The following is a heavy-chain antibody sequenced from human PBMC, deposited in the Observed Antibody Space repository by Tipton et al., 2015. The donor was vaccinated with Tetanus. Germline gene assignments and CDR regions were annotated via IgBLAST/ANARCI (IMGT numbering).Heavy chain of an antibody. V-gene: IGHV3-9*01. CDR3: AKDTGVTPHYGMDA. D-gene: IGHD2-21*02. Sequence: RSLRLSCAASGFTFDDYAMHWVRQAPGKGLEWVSGISWNSGSIGYADSVKGRFTISRDNATNSLYLQMNSLRAEDTALYYCAKDTGVTPHYGMDAWGQGTTVTVSS. CDR1: GFTFDDYA. J-gene: IGHJ6*02. CDR2: ISWNSGSI.